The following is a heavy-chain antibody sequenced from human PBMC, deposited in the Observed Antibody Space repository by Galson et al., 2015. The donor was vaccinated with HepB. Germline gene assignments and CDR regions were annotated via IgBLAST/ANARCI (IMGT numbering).Heavy chain of an antibody. CDR2: ISYDGSNK. D-gene: IGHD3-9*01. Sequence: SLRLSCAASGFTFSSYAMHWVRQAPGKGLEWVAVISYDGSNKYYADSVKGRFTISRDNSKNTLYLQMNSLRAEDTAVYYCARTPHTHVAVYFDWPDNRLVDYWGQGTLVTVSS. CDR3: ARTPHTHVAVYFDWPDNRLVDY. J-gene: IGHJ4*02. CDR1: GFTFSSYA. V-gene: IGHV3-30*04.